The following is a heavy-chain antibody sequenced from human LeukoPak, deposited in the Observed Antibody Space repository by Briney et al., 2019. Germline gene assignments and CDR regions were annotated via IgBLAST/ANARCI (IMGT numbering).Heavy chain of an antibody. CDR2: IIPIFGTA. CDR1: GGTFSSYA. J-gene: IGHJ4*02. Sequence: SVKVSCKASGGTFSSYAISWVRQAPGQGLEWMGGIIPIFGTANYAQKFQGRVTITADKSTSTAYMELSSLRSEDTAVYYCARASRYSGYDNLQLFDYWGQGTLVTVSS. V-gene: IGHV1-69*06. D-gene: IGHD5-12*01. CDR3: ARASRYSGYDNLQLFDY.